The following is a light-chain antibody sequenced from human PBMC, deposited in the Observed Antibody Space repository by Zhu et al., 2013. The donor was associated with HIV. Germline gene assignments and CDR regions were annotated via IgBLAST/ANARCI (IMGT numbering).Light chain of an antibody. V-gene: IGKV3-11*01. CDR2: DAS. CDR3: QQRSKWPPFT. J-gene: IGKJ2*01. Sequence: EIVLTQSPGTLSLSPGERATLSCRASQSVTSNYLAWYQQKPGQAPRLLIYDASNRATGIPARFSGSGSGTDFTLTISSLEPEDFTVYYCQQRSKWPPFTFGQGTKLEIK. CDR1: QSVTSNY.